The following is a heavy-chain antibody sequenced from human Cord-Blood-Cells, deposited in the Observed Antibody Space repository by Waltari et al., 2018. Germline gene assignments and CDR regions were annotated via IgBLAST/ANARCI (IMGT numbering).Heavy chain of an antibody. J-gene: IGHJ4*02. V-gene: IGHV4-38-2*01. CDR2: INHSGTT. D-gene: IGHD2-2*01. CDR1: GYSISSGYY. Sequence: QVQLQELGPGLVKPSVTLSLNCAVSGYSISSGYYWGWIRQPPGKGLGWIGGINHSGTTNNHPTLKSRATIAEEASTIQFPMELSSVTAADTAVYYCARGYCSSTRCYRVDYWGQGPRVTVSS. CDR3: ARGYCSSTRCYRVDY.